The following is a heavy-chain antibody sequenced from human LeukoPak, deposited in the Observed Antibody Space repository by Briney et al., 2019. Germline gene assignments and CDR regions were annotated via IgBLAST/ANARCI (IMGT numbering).Heavy chain of an antibody. V-gene: IGHV3-23*01. J-gene: IGHJ4*02. Sequence: HPGGSLRLSCAASGFTFSSYAMSWVRQAPGKGLEWVSAISGSGGSTYYADSVKGRFTISRDNSKNTLYLQMNSLRAEDTAVYYCAKGPPAVVPAASPGMYFDYWGQGTLVTVSS. CDR1: GFTFSSYA. CDR3: AKGPPAVVPAASPGMYFDY. CDR2: ISGSGGST. D-gene: IGHD2-2*01.